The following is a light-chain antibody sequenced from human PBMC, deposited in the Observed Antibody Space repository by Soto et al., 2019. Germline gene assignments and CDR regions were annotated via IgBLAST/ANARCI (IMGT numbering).Light chain of an antibody. Sequence: DIRMTQSPSSLSASVGDRVSITCQASQSISNFLNWYQQKPGKAPKLLIYAASNLHSGVPSRFSGSGSGTEFTLTITSLQPEDFATYYCQQSYSSPAFTFGPGTKVDVK. CDR3: QQSYSSPAFT. V-gene: IGKV1-39*01. CDR1: QSISNF. CDR2: AAS. J-gene: IGKJ3*01.